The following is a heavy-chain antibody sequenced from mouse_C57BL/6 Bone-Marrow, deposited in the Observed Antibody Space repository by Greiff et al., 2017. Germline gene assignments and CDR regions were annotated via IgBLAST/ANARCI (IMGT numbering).Heavy chain of an antibody. CDR1: GYTFTSYW. CDR3: AKPTYYSNYWFAY. V-gene: IGHV1-59*01. D-gene: IGHD2-5*01. J-gene: IGHJ3*01. CDR2: IDPSDSYT. Sequence: QVQLQQPGAELVRPGTSVKLSCKASGYTFTSYWMHWVKQRPGQGLEWIGVIDPSDSYTNYNQKFKGKATLTVDTSSRTAYMQLSSLTSEDSAVYYCAKPTYYSNYWFAYWGQGTLVTVSA.